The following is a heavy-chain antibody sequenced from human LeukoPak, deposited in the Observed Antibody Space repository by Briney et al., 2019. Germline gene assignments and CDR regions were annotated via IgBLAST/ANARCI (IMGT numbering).Heavy chain of an antibody. V-gene: IGHV3-23*01. J-gene: IGHJ4*02. CDR3: AKPGEPSNYYFDY. CDR1: GFTFSTYD. D-gene: IGHD1-14*01. Sequence: GGSLRLSCTASGFTFSTYDMSWVRQAPGKGLEWVSTVRVNGRSTFYADSVKGRFTISRDNSKNTLYLQMSSLRAEDTALYYCAKPGEPSNYYFDYWGQGALVTVSS. CDR2: VRVNGRST.